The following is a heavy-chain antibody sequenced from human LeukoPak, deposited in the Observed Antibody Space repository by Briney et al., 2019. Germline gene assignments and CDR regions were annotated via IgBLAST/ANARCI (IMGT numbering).Heavy chain of an antibody. CDR2: IYYSGST. Sequence: SETLSLTCTVSGGSISSSSYYWGWIRQPPGKGLEWIGSIYYSGSTCYNPSLKSRVTISVDTSKNQFSLKLSSVTAADTAVYYCARARGDYGRSFDYWGQGTLVTVSS. D-gene: IGHD4-17*01. J-gene: IGHJ4*02. CDR1: GGSISSSSYY. CDR3: ARARGDYGRSFDY. V-gene: IGHV4-39*07.